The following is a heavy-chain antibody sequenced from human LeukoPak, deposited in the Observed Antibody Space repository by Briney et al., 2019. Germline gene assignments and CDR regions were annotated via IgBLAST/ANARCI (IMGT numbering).Heavy chain of an antibody. J-gene: IGHJ3*02. CDR1: GGSISSYY. Sequence: PSETLSLTCTVSGGSISSYYWSWIRQPPGKGLEWIGYIYYSGSTNYNPSLKSRVTISVDTSKNQFPLKLSSVTAADTAVYYCARDSSGSKVAFDIWGQGTMVTVSS. CDR2: IYYSGST. V-gene: IGHV4-59*01. CDR3: ARDSSGSKVAFDI. D-gene: IGHD3-22*01.